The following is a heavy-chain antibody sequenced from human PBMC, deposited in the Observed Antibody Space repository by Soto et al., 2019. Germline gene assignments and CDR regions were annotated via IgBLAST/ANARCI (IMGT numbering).Heavy chain of an antibody. CDR1: GGTFTSYT. CDR3: ASQPDRYYYDTSGYWYFDL. J-gene: IGHJ2*01. CDR2: IIPIFTIA. Sequence: QVQLVQSGAEVKRPGSSVKVSCQASGGTFTSYTISWVRQAPGQGLEWMGRIIPIFTIANYAQKFQGRVTLTVDKSTSTVFMELSSLGSEDTAVYYCASQPDRYYYDTSGYWYFDLWGRGTLVTVSS. D-gene: IGHD3-22*01. V-gene: IGHV1-69*02.